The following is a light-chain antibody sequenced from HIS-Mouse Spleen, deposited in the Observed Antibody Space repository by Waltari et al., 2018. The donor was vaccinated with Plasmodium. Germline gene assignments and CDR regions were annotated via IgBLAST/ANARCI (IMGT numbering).Light chain of an antibody. CDR3: QQYGSSSWT. J-gene: IGKJ1*01. Sequence: EIVLTQSPGTLSFSPGERATLSCRSSPSVSSSYLAWYQQKPGQAPRLLIYGASSRATGIPDRFSGSGSGTDFTLTISRLEPEDFAVYYCQQYGSSSWTFGQGTKVEIK. CDR1: PSVSSSY. CDR2: GAS. V-gene: IGKV3-20*01.